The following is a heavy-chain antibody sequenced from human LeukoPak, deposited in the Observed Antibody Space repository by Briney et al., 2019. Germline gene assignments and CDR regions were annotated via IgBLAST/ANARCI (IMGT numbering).Heavy chain of an antibody. J-gene: IGHJ4*02. Sequence: ASVNVSCKASGGTFSSYAISWVRQAPGQGLDWMVRIIPMLGIANYAQKFQGRVTITADKSTSTAYMELSSLRSEDTAVYYCARVNGKSGSTIYYFDYWGQGTLVTVSS. CDR1: GGTFSSYA. D-gene: IGHD2-2*01. V-gene: IGHV1-69*04. CDR2: IIPMLGIA. CDR3: ARVNGKSGSTIYYFDY.